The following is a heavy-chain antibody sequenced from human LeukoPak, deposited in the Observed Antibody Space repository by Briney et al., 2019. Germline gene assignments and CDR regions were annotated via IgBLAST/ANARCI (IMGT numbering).Heavy chain of an antibody. D-gene: IGHD6-19*01. CDR1: DCSISGDY. CDR2: IYSSGST. Sequence: PSETLSLTCTVSDCSISGDYWCCFLQPPGKGLEWIGYIYSSGSTTYNPSLKSRITMSVDTSTNQISLNLSPVSAAYAAVDYCARGLRGYSNGDDAFDIWGQGTMVTVSS. V-gene: IGHV4-59*01. CDR3: ARGLRGYSNGDDAFDI. J-gene: IGHJ3*02.